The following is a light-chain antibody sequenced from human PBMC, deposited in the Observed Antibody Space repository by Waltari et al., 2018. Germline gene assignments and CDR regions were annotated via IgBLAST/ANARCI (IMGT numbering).Light chain of an antibody. CDR3: QQYNNWPRT. CDR2: GAS. V-gene: IGKV3-15*01. J-gene: IGKJ1*01. Sequence: EIMMTQSPATLSVSPGESPTLSCRASQSLNNNLAWYQQRPGQAPRLLFYGASTRATGVPGRFSGSGSGTEFTLTISSLQSEDFAVYYCQQYNNWPRTFGQGTKVEIK. CDR1: QSLNNN.